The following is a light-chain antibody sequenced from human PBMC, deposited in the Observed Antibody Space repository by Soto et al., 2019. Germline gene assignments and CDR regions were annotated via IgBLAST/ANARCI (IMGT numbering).Light chain of an antibody. Sequence: QPASVSGSPXXXXXXXXXXXXSDVGGYNYVSWYQQHPGKAPKTMIYAVSNRPSGVSYRFSGSKSGNTASLTISGLQAEDEADYYCNSYTSSNTLVFGTGTKLTVL. V-gene: IGLV2-14*01. CDR1: XSDVGGYNY. CDR3: NSYTSSNTLV. CDR2: AVS. J-gene: IGLJ1*01.